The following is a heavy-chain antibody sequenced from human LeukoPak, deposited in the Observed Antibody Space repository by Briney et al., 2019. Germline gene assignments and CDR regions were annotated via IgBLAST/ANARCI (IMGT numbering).Heavy chain of an antibody. J-gene: IGHJ6*02. CDR1: GFTFSSYA. Sequence: GGSLRLSCAASGFTFSSYAMSWVRQAPGKGLEWVSAISGSGGSTYYADSVKGRFTISRDNSKNTLYLQMNSLRAEDTAVYYCAKARGIAAAGTPYYYYGMDVWGQGTTVTVSS. V-gene: IGHV3-23*01. CDR2: ISGSGGST. D-gene: IGHD6-13*01. CDR3: AKARGIAAAGTPYYYYGMDV.